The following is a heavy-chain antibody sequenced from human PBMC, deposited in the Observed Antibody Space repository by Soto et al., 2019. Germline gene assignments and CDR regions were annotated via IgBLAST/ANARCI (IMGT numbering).Heavy chain of an antibody. D-gene: IGHD2-15*01. CDR1: GYSLTGNS. CDR2: IDPSNGGT. J-gene: IGHJ5*02. V-gene: IGHV1-2*04. CDR3: EIERSGFGN. Sequence: QVQLVQSGAEVKKPGDSVKVSCKASGYSLTGNSIHWVQQAPGQGLEWMGWIDPSNGGTSYAQKYQGWVTMTRDTSTSTAYVDLRRLTSDYTAVYYCEIERSGFGNWGQGTLVTVSS.